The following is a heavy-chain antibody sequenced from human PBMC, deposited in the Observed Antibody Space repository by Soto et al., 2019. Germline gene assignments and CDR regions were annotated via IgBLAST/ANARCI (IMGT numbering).Heavy chain of an antibody. CDR3: AREAVAGLLGAFDI. Sequence: QVQLVQSGAEVKEPGSSVKVSCKASGGSFSSNAFSWVRQAPGQGLEWMGGITPVYGKTDYAKQFQGRVTITADESTSTAYMELSSLRSEDTAVYYCAREAVAGLLGAFDIWGQGTMVTVSS. D-gene: IGHD6-19*01. V-gene: IGHV1-69*01. J-gene: IGHJ3*02. CDR1: GGSFSSNA. CDR2: ITPVYGKT.